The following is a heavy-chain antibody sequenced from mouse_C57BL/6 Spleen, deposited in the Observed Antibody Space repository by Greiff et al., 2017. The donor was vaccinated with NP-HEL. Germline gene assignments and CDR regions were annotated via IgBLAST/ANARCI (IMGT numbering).Heavy chain of an antibody. V-gene: IGHV1-4*01. Sequence: QVQLKESGAELARPGASVKMSCKASGYTFTSYTMHWVKQRPGQGLEWIGYINPSGGYTKYNQKFKDKATLTADKSSSTAYMQLSSLTSEDSAVYYCARSSDYDGMDYWGQGTSVTVSS. J-gene: IGHJ4*01. CDR3: ARSSDYDGMDY. CDR2: INPSGGYT. CDR1: GYTFTSYT.